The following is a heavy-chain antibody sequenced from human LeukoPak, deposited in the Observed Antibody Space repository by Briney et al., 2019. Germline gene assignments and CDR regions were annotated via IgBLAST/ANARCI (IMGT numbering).Heavy chain of an antibody. J-gene: IGHJ3*02. CDR1: GFTFSSYA. D-gene: IGHD3-3*01. V-gene: IGHV3-30-3*01. CDR2: ISYDGSNK. CDR3: ARDTDFWSGYSGAFDI. Sequence: GRSLRLSCAASGFTFSSYAMHWVRQAPGEGLEWVAVISYDGSNKYYADSVKGRFTISRDNSKNTLYLQMNSLRAEDTAVYYCARDTDFWSGYSGAFDIWGQGTMVTVSS.